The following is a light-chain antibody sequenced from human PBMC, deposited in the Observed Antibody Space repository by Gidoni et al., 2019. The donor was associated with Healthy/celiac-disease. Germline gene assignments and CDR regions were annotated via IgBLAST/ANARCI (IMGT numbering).Light chain of an antibody. Sequence: IMMTPSPLSMLVTSVEPTSISCRSRQRLLHSNVYNYLEWYLQKPGQSPKLLIYVGSNRASGVPDRFSGSGSGTDFTLKISRVEAEDVGVYYCMQALQTLFTFGPGTKVDIK. CDR2: VGS. V-gene: IGKV2-28*01. CDR1: QRLLHSNVYNY. CDR3: MQALQTLFT. J-gene: IGKJ3*01.